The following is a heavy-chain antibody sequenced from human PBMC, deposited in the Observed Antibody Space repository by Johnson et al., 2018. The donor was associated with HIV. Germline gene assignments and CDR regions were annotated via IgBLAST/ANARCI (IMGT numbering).Heavy chain of an antibody. V-gene: IGHV3-53*01. Sequence: VQLVESGGGVVQPGRSLRLSCAASGFTVSSNYMSWVRQAPGKGLEWVSVIYSGGSTYYADSVKGRFTISRDNSKNTLYLQMNSLRAEDTALYYCARGGLGFQNIHDPFDIWGQGKMVTVSS. CDR1: GFTVSSNY. J-gene: IGHJ3*02. CDR3: ARGGLGFQNIHDPFDI. CDR2: IYSGGST. D-gene: IGHD1/OR15-1a*01.